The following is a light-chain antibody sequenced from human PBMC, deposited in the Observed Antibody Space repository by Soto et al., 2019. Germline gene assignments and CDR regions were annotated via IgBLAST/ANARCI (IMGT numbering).Light chain of an antibody. CDR1: QGIRSD. CDR3: LQHNSYPYT. J-gene: IGKJ2*01. CDR2: DAS. V-gene: IGKV1-6*01. Sequence: AIQMTQSPSSLSASAGDRVTITCRATQGIRSDLTRYQQKPGKAPKLLIYDASKLQSGVPSRFSCSGSGTDFTLTISSLQPKDFATYYCLQHNSYPYTFGQGTKLEIK.